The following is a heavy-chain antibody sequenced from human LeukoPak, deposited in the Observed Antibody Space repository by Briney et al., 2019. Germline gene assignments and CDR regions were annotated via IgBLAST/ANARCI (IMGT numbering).Heavy chain of an antibody. D-gene: IGHD3-22*01. CDR3: ASSLPYYDSSGYTY. CDR2: INHSGST. J-gene: IGHJ4*02. V-gene: IGHV4-34*01. CDR1: GGSFSGYY. Sequence: SETLSLTCAVYGGSFSGYYWSWIRQPPGKGLEWIGEINHSGSTNYNPSLKSRVTISVDTSKNQFSLKLSSVTAADTTVYYCASSLPYYDSSGYTYWGQGTLVTVSS.